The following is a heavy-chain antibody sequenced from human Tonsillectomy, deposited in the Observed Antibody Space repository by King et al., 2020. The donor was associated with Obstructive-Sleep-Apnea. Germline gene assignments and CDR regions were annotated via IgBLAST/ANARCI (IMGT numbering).Heavy chain of an antibody. D-gene: IGHD3-9*01. V-gene: IGHV3-30-3*01. Sequence: VQLVESGGGVVQPGRSLRLSCEASGFTFSTYVMHWVRQAPGKVLEWVAVISYDGSNKYYADSVKGRFTISRDNSKNTLSLQMNNLRAEDTAVYSCARDHAMLQYFDWLFFAGLDYWGQGTLVTVSS. CDR3: ARDHAMLQYFDWLFFAGLDY. J-gene: IGHJ4*02. CDR2: ISYDGSNK. CDR1: GFTFSTYV.